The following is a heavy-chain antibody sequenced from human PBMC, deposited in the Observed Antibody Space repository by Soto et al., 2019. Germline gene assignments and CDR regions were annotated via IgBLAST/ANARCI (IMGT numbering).Heavy chain of an antibody. D-gene: IGHD2-21*01. CDR1: GFTFSNYW. CDR2: IGQDGSQR. V-gene: IGHV3-7*01. CDR3: ASARHIGP. J-gene: IGHJ5*02. Sequence: EVQLVESGGDLVQPGGSLRLSCTASGFTFSNYWMSWVRQAPGKGLEWVANIGQDGSQRNYVDSVKGRFTISRDNAENSLYLQMNSLRAEDTAIYYCASARHIGPWGQGTLVTVS.